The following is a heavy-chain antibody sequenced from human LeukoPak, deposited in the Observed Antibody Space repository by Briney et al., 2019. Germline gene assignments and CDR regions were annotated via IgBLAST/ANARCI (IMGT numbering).Heavy chain of an antibody. CDR1: GFTFSSYA. D-gene: IGHD6-13*01. CDR3: AKDRWQQLVPYYFDY. Sequence: GGSLRLSCAASGFTFSSYAMSWVRQAPGKGLEWVSAISGSGGSTYYADSVKGRFTISRDNSKNTLYLQMNSLRAEDTAVYYCAKDRWQQLVPYYFDYWGQGTLVTVSS. V-gene: IGHV3-23*01. J-gene: IGHJ4*02. CDR2: ISGSGGST.